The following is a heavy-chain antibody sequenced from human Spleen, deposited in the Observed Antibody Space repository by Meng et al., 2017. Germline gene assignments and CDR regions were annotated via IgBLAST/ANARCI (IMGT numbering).Heavy chain of an antibody. CDR3: ARDLLMFGYCSGGSCYPDY. Sequence: GESLKISCAVSGFTFSTSAMSWVRQAPGKGLEWVSAIDISGDTTSYADSVKGRFTISRDNAKNSLYLQMNSLRAEDTAVYYCARDLLMFGYCSGGSCYPDYWGQGTLVTVSS. V-gene: IGHV3-23*01. J-gene: IGHJ4*02. CDR2: IDISGDTT. CDR1: GFTFSTSA. D-gene: IGHD2-15*01.